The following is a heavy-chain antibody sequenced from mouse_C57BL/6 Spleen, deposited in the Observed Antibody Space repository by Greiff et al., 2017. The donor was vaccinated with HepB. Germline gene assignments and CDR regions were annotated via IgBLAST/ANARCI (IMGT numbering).Heavy chain of an antibody. CDR3: ITTVVEGYFDV. CDR1: GFTFSSYA. D-gene: IGHD1-1*01. J-gene: IGHJ1*03. CDR2: ISDGGSYT. V-gene: IGHV5-4*03. Sequence: EVMLVESGGGLVKPGGSLKLSCAASGFTFSSYAMSWVRQTPEKRLEWVATISDGGSYTYYPDNVKGRFTISRDNAKNNLYLQMSHLKSEDTAMYYCITTVVEGYFDVWGTGTTVTVSS.